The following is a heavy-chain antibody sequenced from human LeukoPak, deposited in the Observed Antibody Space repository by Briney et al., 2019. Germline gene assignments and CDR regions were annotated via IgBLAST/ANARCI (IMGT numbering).Heavy chain of an antibody. CDR1: GFTFSSYD. D-gene: IGHD4-17*01. Sequence: GGSLRLSWAASGFTFSSYDMHWVRQAPVKGLEWVAFISYDGSNKYYTDSVKGRFTISRDNSKNTLYLQMDSLRAEDTTVYYCARSGDFYYYHYTMDVWGEGTTVTVSS. CDR3: ARSGDFYYYHYTMDV. J-gene: IGHJ6*04. CDR2: ISYDGSNK. V-gene: IGHV3-30*19.